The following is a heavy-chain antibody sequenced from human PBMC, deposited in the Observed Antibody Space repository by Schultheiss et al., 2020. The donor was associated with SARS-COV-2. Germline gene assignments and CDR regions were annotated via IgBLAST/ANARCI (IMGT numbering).Heavy chain of an antibody. CDR1: GGSIRSYY. CDR3: ASFRSGYDYGSYYFDY. V-gene: IGHV4-59*01. CDR2: IYYSGST. J-gene: IGHJ4*02. D-gene: IGHD5-12*01. Sequence: SQTLSLTCTVSGGSIRSYYWSWIRQPPGKGLEWIGYIYYSGSTNYNPSLKSRVTISVDTSKNQFSLKLSSVTAADTAVYYCASFRSGYDYGSYYFDYWGQGTLVTVSS.